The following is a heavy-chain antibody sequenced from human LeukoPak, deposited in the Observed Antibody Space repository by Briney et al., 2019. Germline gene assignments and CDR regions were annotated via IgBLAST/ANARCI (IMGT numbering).Heavy chain of an antibody. D-gene: IGHD3-22*01. CDR1: GSAISSSHYY. J-gene: IGHJ4*02. CDR2: VHYSGST. V-gene: IGHV4-39*07. Sequence: SETLSLTCTVSGSAISSSHYYWGWIRQPPGKGLEWIGSVHYSGSTSYNSSLKSRVTILVDTSKNQFSLKLSSVTAADTAVYYCAILPARDTYYYDSSGYYRPGVHWGQGTLVTVSS. CDR3: AILPARDTYYYDSSGYYRPGVH.